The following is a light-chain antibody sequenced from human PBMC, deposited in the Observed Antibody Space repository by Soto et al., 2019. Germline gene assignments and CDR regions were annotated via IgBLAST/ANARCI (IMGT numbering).Light chain of an antibody. CDR3: QQYGGSPRLT. J-gene: IGKJ4*01. Sequence: IVLTQSPGTLSLSPGERATLSCRASQTVSSSYLAWYQQKPGQAPRLLIYGASSRATGIPDRFSGSGSGTDFSLTISRLEPEDLAVYYCQQYGGSPRLTFGGGTNVEIK. CDR1: QTVSSSY. CDR2: GAS. V-gene: IGKV3-20*01.